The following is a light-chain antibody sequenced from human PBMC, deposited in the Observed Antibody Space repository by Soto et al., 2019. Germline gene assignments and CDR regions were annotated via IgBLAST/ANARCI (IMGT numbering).Light chain of an antibody. CDR1: SSDVGSYDL. V-gene: IGLV2-23*01. Sequence: QSALTQPRSVSGSPGQSVTISCNGSSSDVGSYDLVSWYLQYPGKAPKVIIFEGTKRPSGVSDRFSGSKSGNTASLTISGLQTEDEADYYCCSYAGSRTYVFGPGTKLTVL. CDR3: CSYAGSRTYV. CDR2: EGT. J-gene: IGLJ1*01.